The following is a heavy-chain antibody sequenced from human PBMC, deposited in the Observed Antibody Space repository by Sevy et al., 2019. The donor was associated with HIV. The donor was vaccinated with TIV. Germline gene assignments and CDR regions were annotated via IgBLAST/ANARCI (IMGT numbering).Heavy chain of an antibody. Sequence: GSWVRLSCAASRFTFNNFAIHWVRQAPGKGLEWVAVISYDGNNKFYADSVKGRFTISRDISKNTLYLQMNSLRGEDTAVYYCARGRVTSHYFDYWGQGTLVTVSS. CDR1: RFTFNNFA. J-gene: IGHJ4*02. D-gene: IGHD2-21*02. CDR2: ISYDGNNK. CDR3: ARGRVTSHYFDY. V-gene: IGHV3-30*04.